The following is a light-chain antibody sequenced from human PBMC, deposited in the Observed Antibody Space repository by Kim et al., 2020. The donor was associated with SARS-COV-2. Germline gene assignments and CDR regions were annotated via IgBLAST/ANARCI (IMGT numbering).Light chain of an antibody. CDR1: SSNIGSKT. CDR3: AAWDDNLNAYV. Sequence: GQRVTISCSGSSSNIGSKTVDWFQHLPGTAPKLLIYSTNQRPSGVPDRFSGSKSGTSASLAISGLQSEDEADYYCAAWDDNLNAYVFGTGTKVTVL. V-gene: IGLV1-44*01. CDR2: STN. J-gene: IGLJ1*01.